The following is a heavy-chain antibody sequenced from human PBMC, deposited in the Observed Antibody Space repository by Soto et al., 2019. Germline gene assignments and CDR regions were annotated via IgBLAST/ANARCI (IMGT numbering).Heavy chain of an antibody. J-gene: IGHJ5*02. Sequence: SVKVSCKASGGTFSSYAISWVRQAPGQGLEWMGGIIPIFGTANYAQKFQGRVTITADKSTSTAYMELSSLRSEDTAVYYCAREVASGRPGWFDPWGQGTLVTVSS. CDR3: AREVASGRPGWFDP. V-gene: IGHV1-69*06. CDR2: IIPIFGTA. D-gene: IGHD2-15*01. CDR1: GGTFSSYA.